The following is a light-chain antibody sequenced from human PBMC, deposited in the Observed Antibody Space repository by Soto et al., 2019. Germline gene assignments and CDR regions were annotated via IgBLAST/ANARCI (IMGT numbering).Light chain of an antibody. Sequence: QSALTQPASVSGSPGQSITISCTGTSSDVGSYNLVSWYQQHPGKAPKLTIYEGSKRPSGVSNRFSGSKSGNTASLTISGLEAEDEADYYCCSYADSSNVVFGGGTQLTVL. CDR3: CSYADSSNVV. V-gene: IGLV2-23*01. J-gene: IGLJ2*01. CDR1: SSDVGSYNL. CDR2: EGS.